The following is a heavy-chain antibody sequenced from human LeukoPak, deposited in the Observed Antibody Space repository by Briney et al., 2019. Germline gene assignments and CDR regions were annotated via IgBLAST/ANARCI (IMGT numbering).Heavy chain of an antibody. V-gene: IGHV1-69*13. CDR2: IIPIFGTA. CDR1: GGTFSSYA. D-gene: IGHD3-22*01. Sequence: SVKVSCKASGGTFSSYAISWVRQAPGQGLEWMGGIIPIFGTANYAQKFQGRVTITADASTSTAYMELSSLRSEDTAVYYCARSPPSYYYDSSGDWYFDLWGRGTLVTVSS. CDR3: ARSPPSYYYDSSGDWYFDL. J-gene: IGHJ2*01.